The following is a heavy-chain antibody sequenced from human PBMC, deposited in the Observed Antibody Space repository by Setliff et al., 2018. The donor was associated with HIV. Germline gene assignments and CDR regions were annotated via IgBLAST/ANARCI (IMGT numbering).Heavy chain of an antibody. J-gene: IGHJ6*03. CDR3: ARDLGGYDDEGYYYYYMDV. Sequence: ASVKVSCKSSGYLFIKYDINWVRQASGQGPEWMGWINVHNHNTNYAQKFQGRVSMTTDTSTNTAYMELRSLRPDDTAVYYCARDLGGYDDEGYYYYYMDVWGKGTTVTVSS. D-gene: IGHD5-12*01. CDR1: GYLFIKYD. V-gene: IGHV1-18*01. CDR2: INVHNHNT.